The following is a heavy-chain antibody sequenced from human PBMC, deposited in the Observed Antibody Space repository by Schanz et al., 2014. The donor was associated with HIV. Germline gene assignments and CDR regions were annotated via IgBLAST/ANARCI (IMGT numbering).Heavy chain of an antibody. J-gene: IGHJ4*02. CDR2: ISYDGTNK. D-gene: IGHD1-26*01. V-gene: IGHV3-30*04. CDR3: ARDLNVGRHFDH. Sequence: QVQLAESGGGVVQPGRSLRLSCAASGFTFSTYAIHWVRQAPGKGLEWVAVISYDGTNKKFADSVKGRFTISRDNSKKTVFLQMNNLRAEDTAVYYCARDLNVGRHFDHWGQGTLVTVSS. CDR1: GFTFSTYA.